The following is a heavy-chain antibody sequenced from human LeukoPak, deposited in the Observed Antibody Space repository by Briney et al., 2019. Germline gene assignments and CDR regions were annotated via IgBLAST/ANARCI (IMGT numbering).Heavy chain of an antibody. J-gene: IGHJ4*02. CDR2: ISGSGGST. CDR3: AKDLKGYSSSSES. CDR1: GCTFSSYA. D-gene: IGHD6-6*01. V-gene: IGHV3-23*01. Sequence: GGSLRLSCAASGCTFSSYAMSWVRQAPGKGLEWVSAISGSGGSTYYADSVKGRFTISRDNSKNTLYLQMNSLRAEDTAVYYCAKDLKGYSSSSESWGQGTLVTVSS.